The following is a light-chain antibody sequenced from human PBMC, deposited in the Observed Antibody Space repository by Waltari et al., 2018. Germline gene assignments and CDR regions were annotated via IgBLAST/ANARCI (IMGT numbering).Light chain of an antibody. V-gene: IGLV2-23*02. CDR3: CSFADSSASWV. CDR2: DVN. J-gene: IGLJ3*02. CDR1: SSDVGTYDL. Sequence: QSALPQPASVSGSPGQSITISCTGTSSDVGTYDLVHWYQQHPGKAPKLMIHDVNKRPSGVSPRFSGSKSGNTASLTISGLQAEDEADYYCCSFADSSASWVFGGGTKLTVL.